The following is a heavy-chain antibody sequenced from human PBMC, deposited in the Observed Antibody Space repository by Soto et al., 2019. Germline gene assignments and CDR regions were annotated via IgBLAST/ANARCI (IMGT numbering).Heavy chain of an antibody. CDR2: NYWNDDK. CDR1: GLSLTASEAG. J-gene: IGHJ4*02. Sequence: QITLKESGPTLVKPTQTITMTCTFSGLSLTASEAGVGWIRQPPGKALEWLALNYWNDDKRYSPSLKSRLTITKDTSKNQVVLTMTNMDPVDTATYYCAHDRGYGNLDYWGQGTLVTVSS. V-gene: IGHV2-5*01. D-gene: IGHD4-4*01. CDR3: AHDRGYGNLDY.